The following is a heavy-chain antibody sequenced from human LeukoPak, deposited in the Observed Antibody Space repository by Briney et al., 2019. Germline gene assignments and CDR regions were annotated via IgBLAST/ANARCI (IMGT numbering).Heavy chain of an antibody. CDR2: ISSSSSYI. Sequence: GGSLRLSCAASGFTFSSYGMHWVRQAPGKGLEWVSSISSSSSYIYYADSVKGRFTISRDNAKNSLYLQMNSLRAEDTAVYYCAREPDSSSWYSDYYYYYYMDVWGKGTTVTVSS. CDR1: GFTFSSYG. D-gene: IGHD6-13*01. CDR3: AREPDSSSWYSDYYYYYYMDV. V-gene: IGHV3-21*01. J-gene: IGHJ6*03.